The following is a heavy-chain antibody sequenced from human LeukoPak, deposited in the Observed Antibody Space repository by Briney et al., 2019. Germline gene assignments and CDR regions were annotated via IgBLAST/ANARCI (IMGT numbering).Heavy chain of an antibody. CDR3: ARQKKSCFDP. J-gene: IGHJ5*02. Sequence: ASETLSLTCTVSGGSISDNYWSWIRQPAGKGLEWIGRIYTSGSTTYNPSLNSRVTMSVDTSKNQFSLKLNSVTAADTAMYYCARQKKSCFDPWGQGILVTVSS. CDR2: IYTSGST. CDR1: GGSISDNY. V-gene: IGHV4-4*07.